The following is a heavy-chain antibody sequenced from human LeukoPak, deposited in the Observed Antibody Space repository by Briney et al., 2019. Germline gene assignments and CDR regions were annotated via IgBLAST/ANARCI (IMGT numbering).Heavy chain of an antibody. J-gene: IGHJ4*02. CDR1: GGSISTYY. D-gene: IGHD6-13*01. V-gene: IGHV4-59*01. CDR3: ARDLISSSWDFTYYFDY. Sequence: TSETLSLTCTVSGGSISTYYWSWIRQPPGKGLEWFGYIYYTGSTNYNPSLKSRVTISVDTSKNQFSLKLTSVTAADTAVYYCARDLISSSWDFTYYFDYWGQGTLVTVSS. CDR2: IYYTGST.